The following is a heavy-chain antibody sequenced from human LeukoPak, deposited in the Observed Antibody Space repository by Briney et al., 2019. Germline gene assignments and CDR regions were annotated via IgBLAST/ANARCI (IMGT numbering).Heavy chain of an antibody. CDR2: ISSSSSYI. CDR3: ARDAVWWELPGGDAFDI. J-gene: IGHJ3*02. D-gene: IGHD1-26*01. V-gene: IGHV3-21*01. Sequence: GGSLRLSCAASGFTFSSYSMNWVRQAPGKGLEWVSSISSSSSYIYYADSVKGRFTISRDNAKNSLYLQMNSLRAEDTAVYYCARDAVWWELPGGDAFDIWGQGTMVTVSS. CDR1: GFTFSSYS.